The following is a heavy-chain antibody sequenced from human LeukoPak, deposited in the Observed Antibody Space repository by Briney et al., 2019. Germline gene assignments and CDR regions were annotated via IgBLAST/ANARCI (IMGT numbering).Heavy chain of an antibody. CDR1: GGSISSYY. CDR2: IYYSGST. V-gene: IGHV4-59*01. CDR3: ARQITRGSGWIMRSRYYFDY. D-gene: IGHD6-19*01. J-gene: IGHJ4*02. Sequence: SETLSLTCTVSGGSISSYYWSWIRQPPGKGLEWIGYIYYSGSTNYNPSLKSRVTISVDTSKNQFSLKLSSVTAADTAVYYCARQITRGSGWIMRSRYYFDYWGQGTLVTVSS.